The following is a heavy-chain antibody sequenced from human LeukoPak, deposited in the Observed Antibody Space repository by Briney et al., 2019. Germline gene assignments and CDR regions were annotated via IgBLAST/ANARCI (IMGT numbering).Heavy chain of an antibody. CDR2: IYYSGST. CDR1: GASISSSIYY. V-gene: IGHV4-39*01. J-gene: IGHJ5*02. Sequence: SETLSLTCTVSGASISSSIYYWGWIRQPPGKGLEWIGSIYYSGSTYYNPSLKSRVTISVDTSKNQFSLKLSSVTAADTAVYYCARPPAAGLDWFDPWGQGTLVTVSS. D-gene: IGHD6-13*01. CDR3: ARPPAAGLDWFDP.